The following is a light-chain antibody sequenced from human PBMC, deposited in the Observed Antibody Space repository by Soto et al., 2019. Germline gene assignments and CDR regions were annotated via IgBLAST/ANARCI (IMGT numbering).Light chain of an antibody. CDR3: RQYTHWPHT. Sequence: QSAGTVSLSTGERVTLSCRASQSVSNNYLAWYQQQPGQAPRLLIYGASTRATGIPARFSGSGSGTEFTLTISILQSEDFAVYYCRQYTHWPHTFGQGTKVDI. J-gene: IGKJ1*01. CDR2: GAS. CDR1: QSVSNN. V-gene: IGKV3-15*01.